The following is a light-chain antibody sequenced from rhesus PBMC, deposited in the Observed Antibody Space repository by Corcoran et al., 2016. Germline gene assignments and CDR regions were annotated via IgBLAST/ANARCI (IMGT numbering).Light chain of an antibody. CDR3: QQYSSSPYS. V-gene: IGKV1-22*01. CDR2: KAT. J-gene: IGKJ2*01. CDR1: QGISSW. Sequence: DIQMTQSPSSLSASVGDTVTITCRASQGISSWLAWYQQKRGKAPKLLLYKATPLQSGVPSRFSGSGAGTAFTLPLSSLPSEDFATYYCQQYSSSPYSFGQGTKVEIK.